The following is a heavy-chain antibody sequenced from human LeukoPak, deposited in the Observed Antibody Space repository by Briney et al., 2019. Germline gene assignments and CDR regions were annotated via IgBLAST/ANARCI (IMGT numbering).Heavy chain of an antibody. Sequence: SETLSLTCTVSGGSISSSSYYWGWIRQPPGKGLEWIGSIYYSGSTYYNPSLKSRVTISVDTSKNQFSLKLSSVTAADTAVYYCATQTSESGIAVAGTLDYWAREPWSPSPQ. CDR2: IYYSGST. D-gene: IGHD6-19*01. CDR1: GGSISSSSYY. V-gene: IGHV4-39*01. CDR3: ATQTSESGIAVAGTLDY. J-gene: IGHJ4*02.